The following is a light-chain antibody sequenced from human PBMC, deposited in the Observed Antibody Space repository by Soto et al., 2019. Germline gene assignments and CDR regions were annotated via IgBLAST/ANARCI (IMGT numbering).Light chain of an antibody. V-gene: IGKV3-11*01. CDR2: GAS. CDR3: QQRSSWPLT. Sequence: EIVLTQSLGTLSLSPGERATLSCRASRSVSDYLAWYQYKPGQSPRLIVYGASNRATGIPARFSGSGSGTDFTLTIVTLEPEDFAVYYCQQRSSWPLTFGGGTKVDI. J-gene: IGKJ4*01. CDR1: RSVSDY.